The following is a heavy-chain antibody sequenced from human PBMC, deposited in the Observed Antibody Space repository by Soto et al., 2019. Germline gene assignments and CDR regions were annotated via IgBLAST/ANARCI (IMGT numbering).Heavy chain of an antibody. Sequence: QVQLQESGPGLLKPSETLSLTCSVSGDSVSSGSYYWTWVRQLPGKGLGWIGYIHYGGGTYHNQSPKSGVSSPIDTSKNQFSPEMTSVNSADTDVYYWLLLAERRPPAYYIDVWGKGTTVIVSS. V-gene: IGHV4-31*06. CDR1: GDSVSSGSYY. CDR3: LLLAERRPPAYYIDV. CDR2: IHYGGGT. D-gene: IGHD3-9*01. J-gene: IGHJ6*03.